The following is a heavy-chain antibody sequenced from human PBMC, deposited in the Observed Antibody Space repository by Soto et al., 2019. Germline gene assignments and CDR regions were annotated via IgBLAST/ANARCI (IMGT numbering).Heavy chain of an antibody. Sequence: PSETLSLTCAVSGGSISSGGYSWSWIRQPPGKGLEWIGYIYHSGSTYYNPSLKSRVTISVDRSKNQFSLKLSSVTAADTAVYYCARARSHYGTLRGFQHWGQGTLVTVSS. CDR3: ARARSHYGTLRGFQH. CDR2: IYHSGST. V-gene: IGHV4-30-2*01. CDR1: GGSISSGGYS. D-gene: IGHD4-17*01. J-gene: IGHJ1*01.